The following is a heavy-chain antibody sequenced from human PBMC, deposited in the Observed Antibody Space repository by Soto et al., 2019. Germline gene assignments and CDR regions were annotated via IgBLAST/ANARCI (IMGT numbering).Heavy chain of an antibody. V-gene: IGHV3-73*01. J-gene: IGHJ4*02. CDR2: IRSKANSYAT. CDR1: GFTFSGSA. Sequence: GGSLRLSCAASGFTFSGSAMHWVRQASGKGLEWVGRIRSKANSYATAYAASVKGRFTISRDDSKNTAYLQMNSLKTEDTAVYYCTRHPEGRYYCGSGSYPDFDYWGQGTLVTVSS. D-gene: IGHD3-10*01. CDR3: TRHPEGRYYCGSGSYPDFDY.